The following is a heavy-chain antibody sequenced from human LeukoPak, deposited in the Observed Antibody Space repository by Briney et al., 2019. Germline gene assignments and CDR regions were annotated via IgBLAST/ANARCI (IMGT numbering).Heavy chain of an antibody. J-gene: IGHJ4*02. CDR3: ATDRGWRTSGYYLYYFEY. CDR2: ISSSGSTI. D-gene: IGHD3-3*01. V-gene: IGHV3-11*04. CDR1: GSTFSDYY. Sequence: GGSLRLSCAASGSTFSDYYMSWIRQAPGKGLEWVSYISSSGSTIYYADSVKGRFTISRDNAKNSLYLQMSSLRAEDTAVYYCATDRGWRTSGYYLYYFEYWGQGTLVTFSS.